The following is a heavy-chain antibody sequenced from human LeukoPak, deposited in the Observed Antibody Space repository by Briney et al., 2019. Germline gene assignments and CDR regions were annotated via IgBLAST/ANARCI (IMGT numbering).Heavy chain of an antibody. CDR2: IIPIFGIA. J-gene: IGHJ6*03. D-gene: IGHD2-2*02. V-gene: IGHV1-69*05. Sequence: ASVKVSCKASGGTFSSYAISWVRQAPGQGLEWMGGIIPIFGIANYAQKFQGRVTITTDESTSTAYMELSSLRSEDTAVYYCASTTLGVVVPAAIVADYMDVWGKGTTVTVSS. CDR1: GGTFSSYA. CDR3: ASTTLGVVVPAAIVADYMDV.